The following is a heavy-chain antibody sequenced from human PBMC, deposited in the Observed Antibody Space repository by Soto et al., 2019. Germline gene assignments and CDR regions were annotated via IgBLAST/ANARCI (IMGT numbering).Heavy chain of an antibody. D-gene: IGHD1-26*01. J-gene: IGHJ4*02. CDR1: GNTFTYRY. CDR3: ASGGAVSGPFTWELPDH. Sequence: QMQLVQSGAEVKKTGSSVTVSCKALGNTFTYRYLHWVRQAPGQALEWMGWITPFNGDVHYAQKFQERVTITRDRSINTAYMRMSSLRSEETAMYYCASGGAVSGPFTWELPDHWGQGTLVTVSS. V-gene: IGHV1-45*02. CDR2: ITPFNGDV.